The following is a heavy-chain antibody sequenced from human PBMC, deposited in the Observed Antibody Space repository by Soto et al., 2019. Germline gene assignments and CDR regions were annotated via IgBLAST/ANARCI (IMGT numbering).Heavy chain of an antibody. CDR3: ARDQGYCSGGSCYVAGY. CDR2: INSDGSST. CDR1: GFTFSSYW. D-gene: IGHD2-15*01. Sequence: EVQLVESGGGLVQPGGSQRLSCAASGFTFSSYWMHWVRQAPGKGLVWVSRINSDGSSTSYADSVKGRFTISRDNAKNTLYLQMNSLRAEDPAVYYCARDQGYCSGGSCYVAGYWGQGTLVTVSS. J-gene: IGHJ4*02. V-gene: IGHV3-74*01.